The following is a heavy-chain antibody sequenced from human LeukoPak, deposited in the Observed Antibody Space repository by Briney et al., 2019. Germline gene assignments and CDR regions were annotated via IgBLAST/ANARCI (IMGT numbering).Heavy chain of an antibody. CDR3: ARVRNRIAAAGTFYYYYYYGMDV. CDR1: GFTFSSYW. J-gene: IGHJ6*02. V-gene: IGHV3-74*01. D-gene: IGHD6-13*01. CDR2: INSDGSST. Sequence: PGGSLRLSCAASGFTFSSYWMHWVRRAPGKGLVWVSRINSDGSSTSYEDSVKGRFTISRDNAKNTLYLQMNSLRAEDTAVYYCARVRNRIAAAGTFYYYYYYGMDVWGQGTTVTVSS.